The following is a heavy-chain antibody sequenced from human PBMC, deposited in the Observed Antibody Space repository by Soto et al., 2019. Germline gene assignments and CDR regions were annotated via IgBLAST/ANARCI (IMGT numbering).Heavy chain of an antibody. D-gene: IGHD2-8*02. CDR1: GFICTSYD. Sequence: GGSLRLSCAASGFICTSYDMSWVRQTPGKGLEWVSTILVSDSTHYDDSVRGRFTITRDRSKNTVYLQMNSLTAGDTAVYYCAKATATGGGAFDICGQGTMVTVSS. J-gene: IGHJ3*02. CDR2: ILVSDST. CDR3: AKATATGGGAFDI. V-gene: IGHV3-23*01.